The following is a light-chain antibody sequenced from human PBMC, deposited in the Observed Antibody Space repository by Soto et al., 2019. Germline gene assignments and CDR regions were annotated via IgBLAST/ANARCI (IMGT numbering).Light chain of an antibody. CDR2: RAS. V-gene: IGKV1-5*03. CDR3: QQYNSYPYT. CDR1: QSISSW. Sequence: DIQMTQSPSTLSASVGDRVTITCRASQSISSWLAWYQQKPGKAPKLLIYRASSLESGVPSRFSGSGSGTEFTLTISSLQPDDFATYYCQQYNSYPYTFGQGTRLEIK. J-gene: IGKJ5*01.